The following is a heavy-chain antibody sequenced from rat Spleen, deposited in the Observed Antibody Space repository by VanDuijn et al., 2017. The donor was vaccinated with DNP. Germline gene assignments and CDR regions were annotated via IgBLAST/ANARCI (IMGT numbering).Heavy chain of an antibody. V-gene: IGHV5-19*01. CDR2: ISASGGSI. D-gene: IGHD1-11*01. CDR3: ATGRSAYAFDY. Sequence: EVQLVESGGGLVQPGRSLKLSCAASGFTFSYYGMAWVRQAPKKGLEWVAAISASGGSISFRDSVKGRFTISRDNAKSTLYLQLDSVRSADTATYYCATGRSAYAFDYWGQGVMVTVPS. CDR1: GFTFSYYG. J-gene: IGHJ2*01.